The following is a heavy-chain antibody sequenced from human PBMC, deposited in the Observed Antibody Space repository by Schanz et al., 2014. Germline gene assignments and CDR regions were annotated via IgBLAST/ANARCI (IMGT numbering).Heavy chain of an antibody. V-gene: IGHV3-53*01. CDR3: ARGRGYIIGQ. CDR1: GFSVSNTY. D-gene: IGHD3-10*01. J-gene: IGHJ4*02. CDR2: INSAGTT. Sequence: EVQLAESGGVLIQPGGSLRLSCAVSGFSVSNTYMHWVRQPPGKGLEWVSVINSAGTTYYADSVKGRFTFSRDSSKNTVYLQMDSLRADDTSVYYCARGRGYIIGQWGQGILVTVSS.